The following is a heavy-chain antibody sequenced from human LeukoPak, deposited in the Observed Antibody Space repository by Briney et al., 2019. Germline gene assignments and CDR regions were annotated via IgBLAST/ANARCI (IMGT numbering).Heavy chain of an antibody. CDR3: ARDRGFYLGDY. D-gene: IGHD2/OR15-2a*01. V-gene: IGHV1-18*01. J-gene: IGHJ4*02. CDR2: ISAYNGNT. Sequence: ASLKISSNASAYTFTSYCISWLPHAPGQRLEWTGSISAYNGNTNYAQKLQRRVTMTTDTSTSTAYMELRSLRSDDTAVYYCARDRGFYLGDYWGQGTLVTVSS. CDR1: AYTFTSYC.